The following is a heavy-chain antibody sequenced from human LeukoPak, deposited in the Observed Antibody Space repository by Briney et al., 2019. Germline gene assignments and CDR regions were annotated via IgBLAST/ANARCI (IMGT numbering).Heavy chain of an antibody. CDR2: ISYDVSIK. J-gene: IGHJ3*02. Sequence: PGRSLRLSCAASGFTFSNYAMHWVRQAPGKGLEWVAVISYDVSIKYYADSVKGRFTISRDNSKNTLYLQMNSLRAEDTAVYYCAVDILTGSDAFDMWGQGTMVTVSS. D-gene: IGHD3-9*01. V-gene: IGHV3-30-3*01. CDR1: GFTFSNYA. CDR3: AVDILTGSDAFDM.